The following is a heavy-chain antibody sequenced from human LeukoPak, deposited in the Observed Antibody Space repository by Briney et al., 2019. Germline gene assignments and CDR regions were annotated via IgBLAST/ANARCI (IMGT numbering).Heavy chain of an antibody. V-gene: IGHV3-23*01. J-gene: IGHJ4*02. CDR2: ISGSGGST. CDR1: GFTFSSYA. CDR3: AREGGSGSYYNIYYFDY. Sequence: GGSLRLSCAASGFTFSSYAMSWVRQAPGKGLEWVSTISGSGGSTFYADSVKGRFTISRDNSKNTLYLQMNSLRAEDTAVYYCAREGGSGSYYNIYYFDYWGQGTLVTVSS. D-gene: IGHD3-10*01.